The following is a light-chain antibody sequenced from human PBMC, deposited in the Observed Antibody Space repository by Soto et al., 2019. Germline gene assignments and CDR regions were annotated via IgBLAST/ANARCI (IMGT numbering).Light chain of an antibody. CDR1: SSNIGNNY. CDR2: DNN. J-gene: IGLJ1*01. Sequence: QSVLTQPPSVSAAPGQKVTVSCSGSSSNIGNNYVSWYQQLPGTAPKLLIYDNNKRPSGIPDRFPGSKSGTSATLGITGLQTGDEADYYCGTWDSSLSRHYVFGTGTKVTVL. V-gene: IGLV1-51*01. CDR3: GTWDSSLSRHYV.